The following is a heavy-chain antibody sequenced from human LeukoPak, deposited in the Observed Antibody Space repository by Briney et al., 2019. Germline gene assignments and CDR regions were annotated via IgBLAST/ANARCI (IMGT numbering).Heavy chain of an antibody. CDR3: ARVTGYMIEDYSDY. Sequence: SETLSLTCTVSGGSISGYYWNWIRQPPGKGLEWIGYIYYSGSTNYNPSLKSRVTISVETSKNQFSLKLSSVTAADTAVYYCARVTGYMIEDYSDYWGQGTLVTVSS. CDR1: GGSISGYY. J-gene: IGHJ4*02. D-gene: IGHD3-22*01. V-gene: IGHV4-59*01. CDR2: IYYSGST.